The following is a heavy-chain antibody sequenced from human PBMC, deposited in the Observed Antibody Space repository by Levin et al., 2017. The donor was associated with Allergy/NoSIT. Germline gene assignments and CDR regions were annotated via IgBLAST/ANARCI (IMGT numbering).Heavy chain of an antibody. V-gene: IGHV3-21*01. D-gene: IGHD1-26*01. Sequence: PGGSLRLSCAASGFTFSTFCMNWVRQAPGKGLEWVSSISSSSSNYIFYADSVKGRFTISRDNAKNSLYLQMNSLRAEDTAVYYCATCGAPIDYFFDYWGLGTLVTVSS. CDR1: GFTFSTFC. J-gene: IGHJ4*01. CDR3: ATCGAPIDYFFDY. CDR2: ISSSSSNYI.